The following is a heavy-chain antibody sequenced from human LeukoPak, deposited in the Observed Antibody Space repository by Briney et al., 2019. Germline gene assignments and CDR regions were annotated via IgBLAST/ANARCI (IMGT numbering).Heavy chain of an antibody. Sequence: SETLSLTCAVYGGSFSGYYWSWIRQPPGKGLEWIGEINHSGSTNYNPSLKSRVTISVDTSKNQFSLELSSVTAADTAVYYCARAQENSGYEDVYGLNFDYWGQGTLVTVSS. D-gene: IGHD5-12*01. CDR2: INHSGST. J-gene: IGHJ4*02. CDR1: GGSFSGYY. V-gene: IGHV4-34*01. CDR3: ARAQENSGYEDVYGLNFDY.